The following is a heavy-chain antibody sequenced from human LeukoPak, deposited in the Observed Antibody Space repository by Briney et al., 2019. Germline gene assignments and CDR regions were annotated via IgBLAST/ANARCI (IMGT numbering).Heavy chain of an antibody. Sequence: SETLSLTCGVSGGSITQTNYWTWVRPPPGKGLEWIGEVNLQGSTNYNPSLMGRVAISVDKSENHVSLQLTSVTAADTAVYYCAREGGPYRPLDYSGQGTLVTVSS. CDR3: AREGGPYRPLDY. CDR1: GGSITQTNY. CDR2: VNLQGST. V-gene: IGHV4-4*02. J-gene: IGHJ4*02.